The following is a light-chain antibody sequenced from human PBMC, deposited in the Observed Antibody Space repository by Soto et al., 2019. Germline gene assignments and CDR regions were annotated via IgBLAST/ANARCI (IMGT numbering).Light chain of an antibody. CDR3: SSFSSSSTPYV. Sequence: QSALTQPASVSGCPGQSMTISCTGTSSDVGGYKYVSWYQQHPGKAPKLMIFEVNSRPSGVSNRFSGSKSGNTASLTISGLRAEDEADYYCSSFSSSSTPYVFGTGTKVTAL. CDR1: SSDVGGYKY. CDR2: EVN. V-gene: IGLV2-14*01. J-gene: IGLJ1*01.